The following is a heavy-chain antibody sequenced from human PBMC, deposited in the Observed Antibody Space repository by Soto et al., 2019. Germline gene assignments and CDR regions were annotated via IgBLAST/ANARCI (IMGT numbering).Heavy chain of an antibody. CDR3: ASGYFDSSGEHWFDP. J-gene: IGHJ5*02. CDR1: GDSISSSSYY. Sequence: QLQLQESGPGLVKPSETLSLTCTVSGDSISSSSYYWGWIRQPPGKGLEWIGSIYYSGSTYYNPPPKSRVPIPVDTSKNQFSLKLSYVTAADTAVYYCASGYFDSSGEHWFDPWGQGTLVTVSS. CDR2: IYYSGST. V-gene: IGHV4-39*01. D-gene: IGHD3-22*01.